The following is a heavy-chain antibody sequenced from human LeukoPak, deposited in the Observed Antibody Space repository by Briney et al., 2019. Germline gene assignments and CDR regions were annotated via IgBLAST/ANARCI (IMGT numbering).Heavy chain of an antibody. J-gene: IGHJ4*02. CDR3: AKEDSRGHWFDY. CDR2: ISGSDTRT. CDR1: GFTFSTCA. D-gene: IGHD3-22*01. Sequence: SGGTLRLSCAASGFTFSTCAMSWVRQAPGKGLEWVSAISGSDTRTYYADSLKGRFTISRDNSKNTLYLQMDSLTAEDTAVYYWAKEDSRGHWFDYWGQGTLVTVSS. V-gene: IGHV3-23*01.